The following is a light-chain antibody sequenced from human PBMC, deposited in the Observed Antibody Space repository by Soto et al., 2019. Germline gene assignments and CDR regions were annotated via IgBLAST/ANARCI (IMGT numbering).Light chain of an antibody. J-gene: IGKJ1*01. CDR3: QQYSSWVWT. V-gene: IGKV3-15*01. CDR1: QSISTK. CDR2: GAS. Sequence: EIVMTQFPATLSKSPGESATFSCRARQSISTKLAWYQQRPGQAPRLLMYGASTGATGIPARFRGSGSGTEFTLTISSLQSEDFAVYYCQQYSSWVWTFGQGTKVEIK.